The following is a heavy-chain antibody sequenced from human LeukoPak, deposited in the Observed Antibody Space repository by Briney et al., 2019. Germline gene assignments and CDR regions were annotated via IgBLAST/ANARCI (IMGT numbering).Heavy chain of an antibody. CDR1: GFSFTNYS. Sequence: PGGSLRLFCSASGFSFTNYSVHWVRQAPGKGLGWVALISDDGSNKYYADSVKGRFTISRDNAKNTLYLQMSSLRSEDTAVYYCARTYGSSADAFDIWGQGTMVTVFS. CDR3: ARTYGSSADAFDI. CDR2: ISDDGSNK. V-gene: IGHV3-30*04. D-gene: IGHD6-6*01. J-gene: IGHJ3*02.